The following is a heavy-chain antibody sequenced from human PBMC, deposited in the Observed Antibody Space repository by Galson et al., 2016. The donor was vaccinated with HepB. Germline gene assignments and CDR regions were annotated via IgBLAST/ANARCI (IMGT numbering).Heavy chain of an antibody. D-gene: IGHD1-26*01. J-gene: IGHJ4*02. CDR1: GYALSELS. CDR2: LDPEDGKM. V-gene: IGHV1-24*01. CDR3: ARLDSGITLDD. Sequence: SVKVSCKVSGYALSELSMHWVRQAPGKGLEWMGGLDPEDGKMIYAHKFQGRLTLTEDTSTDTAYMELSSLRSEDTAIYSCARLDSGITLDDWGQGTRVTVSS.